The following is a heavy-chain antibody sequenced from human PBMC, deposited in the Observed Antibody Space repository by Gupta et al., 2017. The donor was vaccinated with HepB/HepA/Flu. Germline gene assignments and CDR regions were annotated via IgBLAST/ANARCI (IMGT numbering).Heavy chain of an antibody. V-gene: IGHV3-7*01. J-gene: IGHJ4*02. CDR3: VQLIDVDY. CDR1: GFTFSTHW. Sequence: EVQLVESGGGLVQPGGVLRLSCTVSGFTFSTHWMTWVRQSPGKGLEWGANINQDGGEKYYVDSVKGRFTISRDNAKNSLYLQMNSLRAEDTAIYYCVQLIDVDYWGQGTLVTVSS. D-gene: IGHD1-1*01. CDR2: INQDGGEK.